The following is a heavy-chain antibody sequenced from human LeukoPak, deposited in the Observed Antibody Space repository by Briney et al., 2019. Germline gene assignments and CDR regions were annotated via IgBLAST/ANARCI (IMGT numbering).Heavy chain of an antibody. Sequence: SETLSLTCAVYGGSFSGYYWSWIRQPPGKGLEWIGEINHSGSTNYNPSLKSRVTISVDTSKNLFSLKLSSVTAADTAVYYCARGKTYYYYGMDVWGQGTTVTVSS. V-gene: IGHV4-34*01. CDR3: ARGKTYYYYGMDV. CDR2: INHSGST. J-gene: IGHJ6*02. CDR1: GGSFSGYY.